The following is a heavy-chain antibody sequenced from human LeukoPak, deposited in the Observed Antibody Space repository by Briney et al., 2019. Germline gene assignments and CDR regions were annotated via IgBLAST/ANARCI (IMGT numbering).Heavy chain of an antibody. D-gene: IGHD3-10*01. CDR2: ISSSSSYI. Sequence: GGSLRLSCAASGLTFSSYSMNWVRQAPGKGLEWVSSISSSSSYIYYADSVKGRFTISRDNAKNSLYLQMNSLRAEDTAVCYCARAGSHWHYVYWGQGTVVTVSS. J-gene: IGHJ4*02. V-gene: IGHV3-21*01. CDR1: GLTFSSYS. CDR3: ARAGSHWHYVY.